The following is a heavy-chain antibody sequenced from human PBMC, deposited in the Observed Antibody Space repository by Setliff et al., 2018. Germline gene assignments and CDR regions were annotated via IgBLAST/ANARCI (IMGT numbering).Heavy chain of an antibody. CDR1: GGFSTHA. J-gene: IGHJ4*01. CDR2: IIPILGTT. Sequence: GASVKVSCKAFGGFSTHAISWVRQVPGQGLEWMGGIIPILGTTDYAQNFQGRVTITTDESTSSAYLEMSNLRSEDTAVYYCASALIRRVAVAGKSQFDYWGQGTLVTVSS. V-gene: IGHV1-69*05. D-gene: IGHD6-19*01. CDR3: ASALIRRVAVAGKSQFDY.